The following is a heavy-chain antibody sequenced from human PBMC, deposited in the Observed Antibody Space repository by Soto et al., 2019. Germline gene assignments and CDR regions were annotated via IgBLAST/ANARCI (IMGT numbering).Heavy chain of an antibody. V-gene: IGHV1-18*01. CDR1: GYTFTSYG. D-gene: IGHD6-13*01. J-gene: IGHJ4*02. CDR3: ARATLSKGKQQLVRVRRNYFDY. CDR2: ISAYNGNT. Sequence: ASVKVSCKASGYTFTSYGISWVRQAPGQGLEWMGWISAYNGNTNYAQKLQGRVTMTTDTSTSTAYMGLRSLRSDDTAVYYCARATLSKGKQQLVRVRRNYFDYWGQGTLVTVSS.